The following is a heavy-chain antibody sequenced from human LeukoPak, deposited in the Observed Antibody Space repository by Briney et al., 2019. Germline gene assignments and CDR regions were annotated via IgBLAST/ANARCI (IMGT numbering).Heavy chain of an antibody. D-gene: IGHD2-2*02. CDR2: LNPNSGAT. V-gene: IGHV1-2*02. CDR3: ASPGGRDCSSTSCYSYYYYGMDV. Sequence: GASVKVSCKASGYTFTGYYIHWVRQAPGQGLEWMGWLNPNSGATNVAQKFQGRVTMTRDTSISTAYMELSRLRSDDTAVYYCASPGGRDCSSTSCYSYYYYGMDVWGQGTTVTVSS. J-gene: IGHJ6*02. CDR1: GYTFTGYY.